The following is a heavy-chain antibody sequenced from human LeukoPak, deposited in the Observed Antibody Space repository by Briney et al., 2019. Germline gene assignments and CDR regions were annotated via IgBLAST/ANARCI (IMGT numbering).Heavy chain of an antibody. V-gene: IGHV1-69*06. D-gene: IGHD3-22*01. CDR1: GYTFTGYY. CDR3: ARHDSSGYYLGWFDP. J-gene: IGHJ5*02. CDR2: IIPIFGTA. Sequence: ASVKVSCKASGYTFTGYYMHWVRQAPGQGLEWMGGIIPIFGTANYAQKFQGRVTITADKSTSTAYMELSSLRSEDTAVYYCARHDSSGYYLGWFDPWGQGTLVTVSS.